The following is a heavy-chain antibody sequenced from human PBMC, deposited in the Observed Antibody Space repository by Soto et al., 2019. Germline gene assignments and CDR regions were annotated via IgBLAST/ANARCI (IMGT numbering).Heavy chain of an antibody. D-gene: IGHD6-6*01. V-gene: IGHV1-18*01. CDR3: ARDLGEYSSTHYYYYGMDV. Sequence: ASVKVSCKASGYTFTSYGISWVRQAPGQGLEWMGWISAYNGNTNYAQKFQGRVTITADESTSTAYMELSSLRSEDTAVYYCARDLGEYSSTHYYYYGMDVWGQGTTVTVSS. CDR1: GYTFTSYG. CDR2: ISAYNGNT. J-gene: IGHJ6*02.